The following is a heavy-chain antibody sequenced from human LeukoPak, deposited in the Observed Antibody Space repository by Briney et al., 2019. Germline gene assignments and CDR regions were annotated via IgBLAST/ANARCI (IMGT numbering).Heavy chain of an antibody. Sequence: GGSLRLSCAASGFTFSSYAMSWFRQAPGKGLDWVSAIIGSGGSTYYADSVKGRFTISRDNSKNTLYLQMNSLRAEDTAVYYCAKDEGAGGFATVTSFDYWGQGTLVTVSS. CDR3: AKDEGAGGFATVTSFDY. V-gene: IGHV3-23*01. D-gene: IGHD4-17*01. CDR2: IIGSGGST. CDR1: GFTFSSYA. J-gene: IGHJ4*02.